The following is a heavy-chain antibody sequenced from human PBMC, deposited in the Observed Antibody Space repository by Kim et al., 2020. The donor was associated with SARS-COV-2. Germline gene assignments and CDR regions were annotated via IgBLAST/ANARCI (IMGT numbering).Heavy chain of an antibody. Sequence: SETLSLTCTVSGGSISSSSYYWGWIRQPPGKGLEWIGSIYYSGSTYYNPSLKSRVTISVDTSKNQFSLKLSSVTAADTAVYYCARHRLPSGGPGGYSGHPFDPWGQGTLVTVSS. CDR2: IYYSGST. J-gene: IGHJ5*02. CDR3: ARHRLPSGGPGGYSGHPFDP. V-gene: IGHV4-39*01. CDR1: GGSISSSSYY. D-gene: IGHD5-12*01.